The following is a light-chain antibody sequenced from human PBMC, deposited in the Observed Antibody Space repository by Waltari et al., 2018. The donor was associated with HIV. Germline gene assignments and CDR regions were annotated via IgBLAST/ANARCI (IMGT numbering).Light chain of an antibody. CDR3: QVWDSSSEHVV. V-gene: IGLV3-21*04. J-gene: IGLJ2*01. Sequence: SYVLTQPPSVSVAPGTTARITCGGNNIGSKSVHWYQHKPGQAPVLVIYYDRERPSGIPVRLSGSDSGNTATLTINRVEAGDEADYYCQVWDSSSEHVVFGGGTKLTVL. CDR1: NIGSKS. CDR2: YDR.